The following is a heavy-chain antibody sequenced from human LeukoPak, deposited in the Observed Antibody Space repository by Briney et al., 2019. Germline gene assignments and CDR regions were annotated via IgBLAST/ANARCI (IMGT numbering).Heavy chain of an antibody. CDR3: ARDWFGLDY. CDR2: ISSSSSTI. Sequence: GGSLRLSCAASGFTFTRYSMNWVRQAPGKGLEWVAFISSSSSTIYYADSVKGRFTISRDNAKISLYLQMNSLRAEDTAVYYRARDWFGLDYWGQGTLVTVSS. D-gene: IGHD3-10*01. CDR1: GFTFTRYS. V-gene: IGHV3-48*04. J-gene: IGHJ4*02.